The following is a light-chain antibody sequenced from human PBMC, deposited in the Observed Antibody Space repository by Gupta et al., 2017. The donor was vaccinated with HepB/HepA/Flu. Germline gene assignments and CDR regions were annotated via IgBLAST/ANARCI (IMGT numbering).Light chain of an antibody. V-gene: IGKV1-39*01. CDR3: QQSYSTPRT. CDR1: QSLSSY. J-gene: IGKJ4*02. CDR2: AAS. Sequence: IQMTKSPSSLSASVADRVTITCRSSQSLSSYLNWYQQKPGKVPKLLIYAASSLPSGVPSRFSGSGSGTDFTLTISSLQPEDVATYYCQQSYSTPRTFGGGTKVEIK.